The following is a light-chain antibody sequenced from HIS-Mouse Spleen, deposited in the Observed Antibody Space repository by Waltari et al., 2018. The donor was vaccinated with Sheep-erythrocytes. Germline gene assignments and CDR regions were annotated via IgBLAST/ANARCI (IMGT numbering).Light chain of an antibody. CDR2: QDS. Sequence: SYELTQPPSVSVSPGQTDSITCPGDQLGDKYACWYQQKPGQSPVLVIYQDSKRPSGIPERFSGSNSGNTATLTISGTQAMDEADYYCQAWDSSTAVFGGGTKLTVL. J-gene: IGLJ2*01. V-gene: IGLV3-1*01. CDR3: QAWDSSTAV. CDR1: QLGDKY.